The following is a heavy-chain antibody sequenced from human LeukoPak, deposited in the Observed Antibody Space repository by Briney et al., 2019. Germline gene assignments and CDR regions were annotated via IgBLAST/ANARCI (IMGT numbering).Heavy chain of an antibody. CDR2: IIPIFGTA. J-gene: IGHJ5*02. Sequence: SVKVSCKASGGTFSSYAISWVRQAPGQGLEWMGGIIPIFGTANYAQKFQGRVTITADESTSTAYMELSSLRSEDTAVYYCARGPGYSYGYYHWFDPWGQGTLVTVSS. D-gene: IGHD5-18*01. CDR1: GGTFSSYA. V-gene: IGHV1-69*13. CDR3: ARGPGYSYGYYHWFDP.